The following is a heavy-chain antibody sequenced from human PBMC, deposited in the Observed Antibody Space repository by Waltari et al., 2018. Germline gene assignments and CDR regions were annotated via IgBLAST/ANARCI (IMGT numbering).Heavy chain of an antibody. CDR1: GGTFSSYA. D-gene: IGHD1-1*01. CDR2: IIPIFGIA. CDR3: ARDDVCTGTTVLGYYYGMDV. V-gene: IGHV1-69*04. J-gene: IGHJ6*02. Sequence: QGQLVQSGAEVKKPGSSVKVSCKASGGTFSSYAISWVRQAPGRGGEWMGRIIPIFGIANDAQKCQGRVTITADKSTSTAYMELSSLRSEDTAVYYCARDDVCTGTTVLGYYYGMDVWGQGTTVTVSS.